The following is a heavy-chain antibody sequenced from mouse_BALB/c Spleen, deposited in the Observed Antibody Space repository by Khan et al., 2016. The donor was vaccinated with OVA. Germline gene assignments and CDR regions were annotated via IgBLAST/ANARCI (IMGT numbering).Heavy chain of an antibody. D-gene: IGHD2-2*01. Sequence: DVQLQESGPGLVKPSQSLSLTCTVTGYSITSEYTWNWIRQFPGHKLEWMGFISYSGNTGYNPSLKSRISITRDTSKNQFFLQLNSVTSEDTATNAGARKDDYAYDPFTYWGQGTLVTVSA. CDR3: ARKDDYAYDPFTY. CDR2: ISYSGNT. V-gene: IGHV3-2*02. J-gene: IGHJ3*01. CDR1: GYSITSEYT.